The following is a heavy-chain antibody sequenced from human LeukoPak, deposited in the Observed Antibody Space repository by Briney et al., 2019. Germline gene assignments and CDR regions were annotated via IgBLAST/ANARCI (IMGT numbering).Heavy chain of an antibody. CDR3: ARDAPGNTALDY. Sequence: GGSLRLSCAASGFTFSIYWMDWVRHPPGKGLVWVSRINSDGSSTSYADSVKGRFTISRNNAKNTLYLQMNSLRVEDTALYYCARDAPGNTALDYWGQGSLVTVSS. V-gene: IGHV3-74*01. D-gene: IGHD5-18*01. J-gene: IGHJ4*02. CDR2: INSDGSST. CDR1: GFTFSIYW.